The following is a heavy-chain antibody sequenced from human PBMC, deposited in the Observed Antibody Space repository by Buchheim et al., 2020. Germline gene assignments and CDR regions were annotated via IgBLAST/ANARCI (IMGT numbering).Heavy chain of an antibody. CDR2: VSGSGGST. V-gene: IGHV3-23*01. Sequence: EVQLLESGGGLVQPGGSLRLSCAASGFTFSSYAMSWVRQAPGKGLEWVSTVSGSGGSTYYADSVKGRFTISRDNSKNPLFLQMNSLRAEDTAVYYCAKDRNEYYGSGSYYYYYYMDVWGKGTT. CDR3: AKDRNEYYGSGSYYYYYYMDV. J-gene: IGHJ6*03. CDR1: GFTFSSYA. D-gene: IGHD3-10*01.